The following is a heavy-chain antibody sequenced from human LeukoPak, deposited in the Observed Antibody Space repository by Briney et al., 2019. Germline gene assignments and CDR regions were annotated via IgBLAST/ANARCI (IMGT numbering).Heavy chain of an antibody. V-gene: IGHV3-48*03. J-gene: IGHJ4*02. CDR1: GFTFRSYG. D-gene: IGHD2-2*01. CDR3: ARKYCSTTSCLFDN. CDR2: ISSSGTTI. Sequence: PGKSLRLSCAASGFTFRSYGMHWVRQAPGKGLQWVSDISSSGTTIYYADSVKGRFTISRDNAKNSLYLQMNSLRAEDTAVYYCARKYCSTTSCLFDNWGQGTLVTVSS.